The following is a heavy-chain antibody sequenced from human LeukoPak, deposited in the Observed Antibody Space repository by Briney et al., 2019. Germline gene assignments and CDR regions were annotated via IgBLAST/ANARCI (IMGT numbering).Heavy chain of an antibody. CDR3: ARVFTIFGVPYYFDY. J-gene: IGHJ4*02. V-gene: IGHV3-21*01. Sequence: GGSXXLXXXXXGFTFSSXXXNWVRQXPGXGXXWVSSIISSSIYIYYAHSLKRRFTISRDNAKNSLYLQMNSLRAEDTAVYYCARVFTIFGVPYYFDYWGQGTLVTVSS. CDR2: IISSSIYI. D-gene: IGHD3-3*01. CDR1: GFTFSSXX.